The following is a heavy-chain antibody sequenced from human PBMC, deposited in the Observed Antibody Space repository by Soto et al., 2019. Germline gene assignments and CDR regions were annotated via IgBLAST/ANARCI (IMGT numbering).Heavy chain of an antibody. CDR1: RDTFSTYA. J-gene: IGHJ5*02. CDR2: IIPMFTTT. V-gene: IGHV1-69*13. CDR3: ARATKEGYCDVGTCHSWGNWFAP. D-gene: IGHD2-15*01. Sequence: SSVKLSCKVSRDTFSTYAITWVRQAPGQGLQWMGGIIPMFTTTNYAQKFQGRVTITADESTSTAYMELSSLTSEETAVYFCARATKEGYCDVGTCHSWGNWFAPWGQGSLVIVYS.